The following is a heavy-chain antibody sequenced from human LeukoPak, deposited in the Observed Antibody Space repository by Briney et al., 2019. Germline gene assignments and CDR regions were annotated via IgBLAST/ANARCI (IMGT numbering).Heavy chain of an antibody. J-gene: IGHJ4*02. CDR1: GFTFDTYT. CDR2: ISSKSGYI. Sequence: GGSLRLSCVASGFTFDTYTMNWVRQAPGKGLEWVSSISSKSGYIHYADSVKGRFIISRDNAKNSLSLQMNSLRAEDTAVYYCARVRTAYYPDYWGQGTLITVSS. V-gene: IGHV3-21*01. CDR3: ARVRTAYYPDY. D-gene: IGHD3/OR15-3a*01.